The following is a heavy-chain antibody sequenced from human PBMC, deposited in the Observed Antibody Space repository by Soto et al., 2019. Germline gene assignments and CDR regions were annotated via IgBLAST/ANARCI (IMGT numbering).Heavy chain of an antibody. V-gene: IGHV3-30*18. D-gene: IGHD4-17*01. Sequence: QVQLVESGGGVVQPGRSLRLSCAASGFTFSSYAMHWVRQAPGKGLEWVAVISFDGTNKYYADSVKGRFTISRDSSKNTLTVQMNSLRAEDSAVYYCAEDYGEQDYDFDHWGQGTLVTVSS. CDR1: GFTFSSYA. J-gene: IGHJ4*02. CDR2: ISFDGTNK. CDR3: AEDYGEQDYDFDH.